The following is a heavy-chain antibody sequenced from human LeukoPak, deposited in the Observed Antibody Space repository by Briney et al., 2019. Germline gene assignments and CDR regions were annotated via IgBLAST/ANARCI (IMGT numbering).Heavy chain of an antibody. CDR3: ARDLIGGNAYDY. Sequence: GGSLLLSCAASGFTFISYSMNWVRQAPGKGPEWIAYVTSSSRTIYYADSVKGRFTISRDNAKSSLYLQLDSLRAEDTAVYYCARDLIGGNAYDYWGQGALVTVSS. V-gene: IGHV3-48*01. CDR1: GFTFISYS. CDR2: VTSSSRTI. D-gene: IGHD2-15*01. J-gene: IGHJ4*02.